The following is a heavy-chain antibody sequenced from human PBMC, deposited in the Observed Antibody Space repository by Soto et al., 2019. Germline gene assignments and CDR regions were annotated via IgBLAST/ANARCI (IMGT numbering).Heavy chain of an antibody. J-gene: IGHJ6*02. Sequence: EVQLLESGGGLVQPGGSLRLSCAASGFTFSSYAMRWVRQAPGKGLEWVSAISGSGGSTYYADSVKGRFTISRDNSKNTLYLQMNSLRAEDTAVYYCAKDGGWLRWVYYYYYGMDVWGQGTTVTVSS. CDR3: AKDGGWLRWVYYYYYGMDV. V-gene: IGHV3-23*01. D-gene: IGHD4-17*01. CDR1: GFTFSSYA. CDR2: ISGSGGST.